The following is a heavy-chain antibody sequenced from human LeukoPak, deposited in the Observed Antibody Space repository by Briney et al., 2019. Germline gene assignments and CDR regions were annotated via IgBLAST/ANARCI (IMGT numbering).Heavy chain of an antibody. J-gene: IGHJ4*02. D-gene: IGHD6-19*01. CDR3: ARGAWGIAVADVDY. CDR2: INTNTGNP. V-gene: IGHV7-4-1*02. CDR1: GYTFTSYA. Sequence: GASVKVSCKASGYTFTSYAMNWVRQAPGQGLEWMGWINTNTGNPTYAQGFTGRFVFSLDTSVSTAYLQISSLKAEDTAVYYCARGAWGIAVADVDYWGQGTLVTVSS.